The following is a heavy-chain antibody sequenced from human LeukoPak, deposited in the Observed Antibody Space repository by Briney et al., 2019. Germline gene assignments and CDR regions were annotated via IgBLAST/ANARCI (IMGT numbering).Heavy chain of an antibody. V-gene: IGHV4-39*07. CDR1: GGSISSSSYY. D-gene: IGHD1-26*01. CDR2: TYYSGST. CDR3: ARDIVGAPGY. J-gene: IGHJ4*02. Sequence: KPSETLSLTCTVSGGSISSSSYYWGWIRQPPGKGLEWIGSTYYSGSTYYNPSLKSRVTISVDTSKNQFSLKLSSVTAADTAVYYCARDIVGAPGYWGQGTLVTVSS.